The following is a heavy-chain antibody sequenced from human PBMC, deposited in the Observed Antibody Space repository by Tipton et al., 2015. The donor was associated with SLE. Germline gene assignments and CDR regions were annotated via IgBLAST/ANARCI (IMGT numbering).Heavy chain of an antibody. V-gene: IGHV4-34*01. J-gene: IGHJ4*02. Sequence: LRLSCAVYGGSFSGYYWSWIRQPPGKGLEWIGEINHSGSTNYNPSLKSRVTISVDTSKNQFSLKLSSVTAADTAVYYCARGGEDTAHWGQGTLVTVSS. D-gene: IGHD5-18*01. CDR1: GGSFSGYY. CDR3: ARGGEDTAH. CDR2: INHSGST.